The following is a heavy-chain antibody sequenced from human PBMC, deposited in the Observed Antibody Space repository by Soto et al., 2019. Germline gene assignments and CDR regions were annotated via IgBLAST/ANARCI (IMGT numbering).Heavy chain of an antibody. CDR2: IYYSGST. CDR3: ARDGVPYSSSWYLI. Sequence: SETLSLTCAVYCGSFSGYYWSWIRQHPGKGLEWIGYIYYSGSTYYNPSLKSRVTISVDTSKNQFSLKLSSVTAADTAVYYCARDGVPYSSSWYLIWGQGTLVTVSS. J-gene: IGHJ4*02. D-gene: IGHD6-13*01. V-gene: IGHV4-31*11. CDR1: CGSFSGYY.